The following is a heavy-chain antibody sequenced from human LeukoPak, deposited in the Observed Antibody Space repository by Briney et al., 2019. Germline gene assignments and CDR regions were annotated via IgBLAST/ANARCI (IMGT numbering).Heavy chain of an antibody. CDR3: ARRIVAGATNSPWFDP. CDR2: IYPSGGT. V-gene: IGHV4-4*09. D-gene: IGHD2-21*01. J-gene: IGHJ5*02. Sequence: PSETLSPTCTVSGGPIDSYYWSWIRLPPGKGLEWIGYIYPSGGTHYNPSLLSRVSMSVDTSKNQFSLKVRSATAADTAVYFCARRIVAGATNSPWFDPWGQGTLVTVSS. CDR1: GGPIDSYY.